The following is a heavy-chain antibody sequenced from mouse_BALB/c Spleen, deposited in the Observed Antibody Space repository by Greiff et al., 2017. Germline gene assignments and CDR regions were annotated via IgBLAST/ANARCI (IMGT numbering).Heavy chain of an antibody. J-gene: IGHJ4*01. V-gene: IGHV5-9-4*01. Sequence: EVKLMESGGGLVKPGGSLKLSCAASGFTFSSYAMSWVRQSPEKRLEWVAEISSGGSYTYYPDTVTGRFTISRDNAKNTLYLEMSSLRSEDTAMYYCARDETTVVAKENAMDYWGQGTSVTVSS. D-gene: IGHD1-1*01. CDR2: ISSGGSYT. CDR3: ARDETTVVAKENAMDY. CDR1: GFTFSSYA.